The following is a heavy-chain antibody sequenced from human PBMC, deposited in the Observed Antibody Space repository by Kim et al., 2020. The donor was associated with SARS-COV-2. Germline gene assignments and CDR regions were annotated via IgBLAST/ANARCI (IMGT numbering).Heavy chain of an antibody. V-gene: IGHV3-53*04. Sequence: GGSLRLSCAASGFTVSSNYMSWVRQAPGKGLEWVSVIYSGGSTYYADSVKGRFTISRHYSKNTLYLQMNSLRAEDTAVYYCARDYYDSSYYYYGMDVWGQGTTVTVSS. CDR1: GFTVSSNY. J-gene: IGHJ6*02. CDR2: IYSGGST. CDR3: ARDYYDSSYYYYGMDV. D-gene: IGHD3-22*01.